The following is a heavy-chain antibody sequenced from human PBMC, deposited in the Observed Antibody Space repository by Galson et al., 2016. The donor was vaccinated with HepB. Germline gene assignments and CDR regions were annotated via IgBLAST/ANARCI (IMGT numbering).Heavy chain of an antibody. CDR1: GFTFSKHA. D-gene: IGHD6-25*01. Sequence: SLRLSCAGSGFTFSKHAVSWVRQAPGKGLELVSGISGSGVTTYYADSVEGRFTVSRDNSKNTLYLQMNSLRADDTAVYYCARSAAPPYFYFMDVWGKGTTVTVSS. J-gene: IGHJ6*03. CDR3: ARSAAPPYFYFMDV. CDR2: ISGSGVTT. V-gene: IGHV3-23*01.